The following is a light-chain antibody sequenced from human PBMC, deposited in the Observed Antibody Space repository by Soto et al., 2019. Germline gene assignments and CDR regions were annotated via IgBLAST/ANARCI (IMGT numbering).Light chain of an antibody. CDR2: GAP. CDR1: QNIGTK. V-gene: IGKV3-15*01. Sequence: IVMTQSPGTLSVSPGERATLSCRASQNIGTKVGWYQQKPGQAPRLVSYGAPTRATGIPVRFSGSGSGTEFTLTINNLKPEDFETYYCQQANSFPRTFGPGTKVDIK. J-gene: IGKJ3*01. CDR3: QQANSFPRT.